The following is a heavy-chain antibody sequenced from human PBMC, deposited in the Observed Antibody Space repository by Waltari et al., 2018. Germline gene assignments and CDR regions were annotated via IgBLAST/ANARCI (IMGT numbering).Heavy chain of an antibody. J-gene: IGHJ5*02. D-gene: IGHD3-9*01. CDR3: ARGADLRYFDWLLSTYNWFDP. CDR2: INHSGST. Sequence: QVQLQQWGAGLLKPSETLSLTCAVYGGSFSGYYWSWIRQPQGKGLEWIGEINHSGSTNYNPSLKSRVTISVDTSKNQFSLKLSSVTAADTAVYYCARGADLRYFDWLLSTYNWFDPWGQGTLVTVSS. CDR1: GGSFSGYY. V-gene: IGHV4-34*01.